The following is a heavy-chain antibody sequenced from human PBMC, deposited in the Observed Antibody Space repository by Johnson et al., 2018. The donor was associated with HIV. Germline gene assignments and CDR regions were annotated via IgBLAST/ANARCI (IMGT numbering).Heavy chain of an antibody. J-gene: IGHJ3*02. D-gene: IGHD3-16*01. CDR2: IKQDGSEK. CDR1: GFTFSSAW. V-gene: IGHV3-7*01. Sequence: VQLVESGGGVVQPGRSLRLSCAASGFTFSSAWMSWVRQAPGKGLEWVANIKQDGSEKYYVDSVKGRFTISRDNAKKSLYLQMNSLRADDTAVYYCARGGSDVFDIWGRGTMVTVSS. CDR3: ARGGSDVFDI.